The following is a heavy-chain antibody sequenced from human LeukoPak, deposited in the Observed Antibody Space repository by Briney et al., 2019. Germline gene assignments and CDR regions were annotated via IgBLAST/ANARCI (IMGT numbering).Heavy chain of an antibody. D-gene: IGHD4-11*01. Sequence: ASVQVSCKASGYTFISYGINWVRQAPGQGLEWMGIINPSGGSTSYAQKFQGRVTMTRDMSTSTVYMELSSLRSEDTAVYYCASYSPQGPPYWGQGTLVTVSS. CDR3: ASYSPQGPPY. CDR1: GYTFISYG. CDR2: INPSGGST. V-gene: IGHV1-46*01. J-gene: IGHJ4*02.